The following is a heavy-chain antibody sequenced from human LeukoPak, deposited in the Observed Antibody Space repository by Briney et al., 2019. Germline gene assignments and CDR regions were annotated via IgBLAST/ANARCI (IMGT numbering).Heavy chain of an antibody. D-gene: IGHD2-8*02. V-gene: IGHV3-23*01. Sequence: PGGSLRLSCAASGFSFSSYAMSWVRQAPGKGLEWVSGISGSSGSTYYADSVKGRFTISRDNSKSTLSLQMNSLRAEDTAIYYCATCRQVLLPFESWGQGTLVTVSS. J-gene: IGHJ4*02. CDR1: GFSFSSYA. CDR3: ATCRQVLLPFES. CDR2: ISGSSGST.